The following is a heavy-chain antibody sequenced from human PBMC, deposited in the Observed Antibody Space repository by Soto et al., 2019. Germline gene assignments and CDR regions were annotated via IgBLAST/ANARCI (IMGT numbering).Heavy chain of an antibody. CDR2: INHSGST. D-gene: IGHD4-17*01. J-gene: IGHJ3*02. CDR1: GGSFSGYY. CDR3: ASFYGDYLEIKDAFDI. V-gene: IGHV4-34*01. Sequence: SETLSLTCAVYGGSFSGYYWSWIRQPPGKGLEWIGEINHSGSTNYNPSLKSRVTISVDTSKNQFSLKLSSVTAADTAVYYCASFYGDYLEIKDAFDIWGQGTMVTVSS.